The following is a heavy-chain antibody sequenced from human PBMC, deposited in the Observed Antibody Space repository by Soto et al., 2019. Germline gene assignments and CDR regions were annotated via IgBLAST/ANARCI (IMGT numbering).Heavy chain of an antibody. CDR2: IYYSGST. D-gene: IGHD3-22*01. CDR3: ARGRGSNYYDSSGYSLPIDY. Sequence: QVQLQESGPGLVKPSQTLSLTCTVSGGSISSGGYYWSWIRQHPGKGLEWIGYIYYSGSTYYNPSLKSRVTISVDTSKNQFSLKLSSVTAADTGVYYCARGRGSNYYDSSGYSLPIDYWGQGTLVTVSS. J-gene: IGHJ4*02. V-gene: IGHV4-31*03. CDR1: GGSISSGGYY.